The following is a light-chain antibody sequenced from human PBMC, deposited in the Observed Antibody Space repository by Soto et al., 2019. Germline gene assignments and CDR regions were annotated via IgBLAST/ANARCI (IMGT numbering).Light chain of an antibody. CDR3: CSYAGSYGYV. Sequence: QSALTQPRSVSGSPGQSVTISCTGTSSDLGGYNYVSWYQQHPGKAPKLMIYDVSKRPSGVPDRFSGSKSGNTASLTISGLQAEDEADYYCCSYAGSYGYVFGTGTKVTVL. CDR1: SSDLGGYNY. CDR2: DVS. V-gene: IGLV2-11*01. J-gene: IGLJ1*01.